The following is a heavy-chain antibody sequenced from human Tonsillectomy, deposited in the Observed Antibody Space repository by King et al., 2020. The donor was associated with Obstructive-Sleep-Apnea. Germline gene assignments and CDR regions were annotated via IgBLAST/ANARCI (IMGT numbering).Heavy chain of an antibody. CDR3: ARETPRRDGYNFSHL. CDR2: ISHDGRDK. CDR1: GFIFSSYA. V-gene: IGHV3-30*04. J-gene: IGHJ4*02. D-gene: IGHD5-24*01. Sequence: QVQLVESGGGVVQPGRSLRLSCAASGFIFSSYAMHWVRQAPGKGLEWVSVISHDGRDKFYADSVKGRFTISRDNSKTTLYLQMSSLRAEDTAVYYCARETPRRDGYNFSHLWGQGTLVTVSS.